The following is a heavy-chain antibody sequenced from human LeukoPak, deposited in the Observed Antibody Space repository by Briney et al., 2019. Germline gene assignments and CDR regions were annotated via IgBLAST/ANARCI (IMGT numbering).Heavy chain of an antibody. CDR1: GGSISSGDYY. CDR3: ARGVTNYYYYYMDV. V-gene: IGHV4-30-4*08. CDR2: IYYSGST. D-gene: IGHD4-17*01. Sequence: SETLSLTCTVSGGSISSGDYYWSWIRQPPGKGLEWIGYIYYSGSTYYNPSLKSRVTISVDTSKNQFSLKLSSVTAADTAVYYCARGVTNYYYYYMDVWGKGATVTVSS. J-gene: IGHJ6*03.